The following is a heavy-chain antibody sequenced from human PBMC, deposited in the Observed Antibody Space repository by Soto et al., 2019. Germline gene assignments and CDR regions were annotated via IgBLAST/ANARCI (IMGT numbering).Heavy chain of an antibody. CDR3: ARGPIVVVTKGWFDP. Sequence: QVQLQESGPGLVKPSETLSLTCTVSGDSVTSGSFYWSWIRKPPGKGLEWIGYIYHTGSTNYNPSLKSRVTISINTPKNQFSLKLSSVTAADTAVYYCARGPIVVVTKGWFDPWGQGTLVIVSS. CDR2: IYHTGST. V-gene: IGHV4-61*01. CDR1: GDSVTSGSFY. J-gene: IGHJ5*02. D-gene: IGHD3-22*01.